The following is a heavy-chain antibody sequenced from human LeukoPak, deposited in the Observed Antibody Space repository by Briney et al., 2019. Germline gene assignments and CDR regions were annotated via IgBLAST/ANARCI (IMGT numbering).Heavy chain of an antibody. CDR2: ISSSGSTI. CDR1: GFTFSDYY. CDR3: ARTPGGATTPLDY. V-gene: IGHV3-11*01. Sequence: GGSLRLSCAASGFTFSDYYMSWIRQAPGKGLEWVSYISSSGSTIYYADSVKGRFTISRDNAKNSPYLQMDSLRAEDTAVYYCARTPGGATTPLDYWGQGTLVTVSS. J-gene: IGHJ4*02. D-gene: IGHD1-26*01.